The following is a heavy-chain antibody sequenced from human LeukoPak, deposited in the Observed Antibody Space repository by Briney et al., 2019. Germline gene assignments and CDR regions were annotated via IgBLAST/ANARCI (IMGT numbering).Heavy chain of an antibody. CDR2: IKQDGSEK. J-gene: IGHJ4*02. Sequence: GGSLRLSCAASGFTFSSYWMSWVRQAPGKGLEWVANIKQDGSEKYYVDSVKGRFTISRDNAKNSLYLQMNSLRAEDTAVYYCARDVGYGSGSFFDYWGQGTLVTVSS. D-gene: IGHD3-10*01. V-gene: IGHV3-7*01. CDR1: GFTFSSYW. CDR3: ARDVGYGSGSFFDY.